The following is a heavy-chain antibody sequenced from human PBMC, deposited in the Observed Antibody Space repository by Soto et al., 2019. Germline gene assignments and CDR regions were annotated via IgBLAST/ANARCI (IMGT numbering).Heavy chain of an antibody. V-gene: IGHV4-39*01. Sequence: TCTVSGDSISSSTYFWGWVRQPPGKGLEWIGTIYYSGSTYYNPSLKSRVTISVDTSKNQFSLKLSSVTAADTAVYYCARHTPAISISDHWGQGTLVTVSS. D-gene: IGHD2-15*01. CDR3: ARHTPAISISDH. CDR2: IYYSGST. CDR1: GDSISSSTYF. J-gene: IGHJ4*02.